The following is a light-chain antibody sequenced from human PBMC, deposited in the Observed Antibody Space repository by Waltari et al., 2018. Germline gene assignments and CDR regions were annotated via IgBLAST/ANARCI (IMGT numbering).Light chain of an antibody. CDR1: QTIDVY. CDR2: AAS. CDR3: QQSLDSPYT. V-gene: IGKV1-39*01. Sequence: DIQMTQSPSSLSASVGDTVTISCRASQTIDVYLNWYQQQPGKAPNLLIYAASTFLIGVPSRFSGFGSETEFTLTITGLQPEDFATYYCQQSLDSPYTFGQGTRLEI. J-gene: IGKJ2*01.